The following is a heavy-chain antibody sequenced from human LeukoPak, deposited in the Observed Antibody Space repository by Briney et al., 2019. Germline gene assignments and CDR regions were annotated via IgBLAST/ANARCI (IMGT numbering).Heavy chain of an antibody. D-gene: IGHD2-2*01. Sequence: GGSLRLSCAASGFTFSSYSMNWVRQAPGKGLEWVSSISSSSSYIYYADSVKGRFTISRDNAKNSLYLQMNSLRAEDTAVYYCARGHCSSTSCPNDAFDIWGQGTMVTVSS. J-gene: IGHJ3*02. CDR1: GFTFSSYS. CDR3: ARGHCSSTSCPNDAFDI. V-gene: IGHV3-21*01. CDR2: ISSSSSYI.